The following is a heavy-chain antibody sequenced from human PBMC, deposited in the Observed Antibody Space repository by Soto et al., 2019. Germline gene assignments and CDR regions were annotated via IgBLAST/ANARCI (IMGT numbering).Heavy chain of an antibody. D-gene: IGHD3-16*02. V-gene: IGHV4-31*11. CDR3: ARYRFTATWSKFDY. CDR2: ISSRGRT. Sequence: QVYLQESGPGLVRSSQTLSLYCAVSGVTISSDSYHWSWIRQRPGKDLEWVGFISSRGRTYYNPSLKSRITMSADTSKSQFSLHLTSVTAADTAMYFCARYRFTATWSKFDYWGQGSLVTVSS. J-gene: IGHJ4*02. CDR1: GVTISSDSYH.